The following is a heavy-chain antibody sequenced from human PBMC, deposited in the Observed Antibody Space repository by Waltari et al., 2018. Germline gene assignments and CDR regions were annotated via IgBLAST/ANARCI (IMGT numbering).Heavy chain of an antibody. D-gene: IGHD2-8*01. Sequence: QVQLQESGPGLVKPSATLSLTCAVAGYSISSGSYWGWTRQPPGKGLEWIGSIYHSGSTYYNPSLKSRVTISVDTSKNQFSLKLSSVAAADTSVYYCARGGRIWCLPDYWGQGTLVTVSS. CDR1: GYSISSGSY. CDR3: ARGGRIWCLPDY. CDR2: IYHSGST. J-gene: IGHJ4*02. V-gene: IGHV4-38-2*01.